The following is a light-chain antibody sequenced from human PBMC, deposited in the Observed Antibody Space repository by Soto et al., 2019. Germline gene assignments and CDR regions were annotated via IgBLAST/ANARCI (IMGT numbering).Light chain of an antibody. CDR2: DAS. J-gene: IGKJ4*01. CDR3: QQRSSWPLT. CDR1: RGIDTY. Sequence: EIVLTQSPATLSLSPVERATLSCRASRGIDTYLAWYQQKRGQAPRLLIYDASNRTTGIPARFSGGGSGTDFTLSISRLETDDFAVYYCQQRSSWPLTFGGGTKVEIK. V-gene: IGKV3-11*01.